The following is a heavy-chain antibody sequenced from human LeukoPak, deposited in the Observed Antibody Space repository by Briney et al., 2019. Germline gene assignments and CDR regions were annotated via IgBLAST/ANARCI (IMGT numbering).Heavy chain of an antibody. Sequence: GGSLRLSCAASGFTFSSYSMNWVRQAPGKGLEWVSSISSSSSYIYYADSVKGRFTISRDNAKNSLHLQMNSLRAEDTAVYYCARLAYCGGDCYPRDYWGQGTLVTVSS. V-gene: IGHV3-21*01. CDR3: ARLAYCGGDCYPRDY. CDR2: ISSSSSYI. J-gene: IGHJ4*02. D-gene: IGHD2-21*02. CDR1: GFTFSSYS.